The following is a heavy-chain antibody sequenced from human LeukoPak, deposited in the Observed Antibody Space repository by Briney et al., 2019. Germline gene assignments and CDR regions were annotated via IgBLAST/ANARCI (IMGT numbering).Heavy chain of an antibody. CDR3: VRGLYCSRTNCGPDAFDI. CDR1: GFTFSASD. Sequence: GASLKLSCAASGFTFSASDMHWVRQASGKGLEWIGRIRGKANSYVRTYAASVKGRCTISKDESKNSLYLQMYSLKTEDTALYYCVRGLYCSRTNCGPDAFDIWGQGTMVTVSS. J-gene: IGHJ3*02. CDR2: IRGKANSYVR. V-gene: IGHV3-73*01. D-gene: IGHD2-2*01.